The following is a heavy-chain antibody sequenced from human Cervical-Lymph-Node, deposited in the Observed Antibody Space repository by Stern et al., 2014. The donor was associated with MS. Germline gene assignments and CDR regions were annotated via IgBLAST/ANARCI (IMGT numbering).Heavy chain of an antibody. D-gene: IGHD4-17*01. CDR2: INPNNGDT. CDR1: GYTFTAYY. Sequence: VQLVESGAEVKKPGASVSVSCKASGYTFTAYYLHWVRQAPGNGLEWMGWINPNNGDTKYAQNFQGWVTMTRDTSISTAYMDLSSLTSDDTAIYYCARDLGTVTTPGDYWGQGTLVTVSS. CDR3: ARDLGTVTTPGDY. V-gene: IGHV1-2*04. J-gene: IGHJ4*02.